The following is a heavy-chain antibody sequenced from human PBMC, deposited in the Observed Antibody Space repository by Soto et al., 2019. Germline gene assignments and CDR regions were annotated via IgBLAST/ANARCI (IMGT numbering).Heavy chain of an antibody. D-gene: IGHD2-21*02. V-gene: IGHV4-30-4*08. J-gene: IGHJ6*02. CDR3: AREDDGGDSLDV. CDR1: GGSINSDSYH. CDR2: IHHSGAF. Sequence: PSETLSLTCTVSGGSINSDSYHWTWIRQSPGKGLEWIGYIHHSGAFLYNPSFKSRLTISVDTSKNQFSLHLSSVTYADTAVYFCAREDDGGDSLDVWGQGTTVTVSS.